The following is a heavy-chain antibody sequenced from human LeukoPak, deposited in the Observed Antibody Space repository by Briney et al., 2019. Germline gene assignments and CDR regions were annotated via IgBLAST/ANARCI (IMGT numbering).Heavy chain of an antibody. J-gene: IGHJ4*02. CDR2: INPNSGST. CDR3: IRGVVVPAATLGY. Sequence: ASVKVSCKASGYTFTGYYMHWVRQAPGQGLEWMGWINPNSGSTNYAQKFQGRVTMTRDTSISTAYMELSRLRSDDTAVYYCIRGVVVPAATLGYWGQGTLVTVSS. D-gene: IGHD2-2*01. V-gene: IGHV1-2*02. CDR1: GYTFTGYY.